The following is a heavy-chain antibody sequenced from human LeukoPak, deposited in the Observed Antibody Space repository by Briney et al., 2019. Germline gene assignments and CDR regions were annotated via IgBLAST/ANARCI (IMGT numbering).Heavy chain of an antibody. V-gene: IGHV3-13*04. D-gene: IGHD6-19*01. CDR1: GFTFSNYD. CDR2: ISTAGDT. CDR3: VRAPPATGWLVDH. J-gene: IGHJ4*02. Sequence: PGGSLRLSCASSGFTFSNYDMLWVRQAAGQGLEWVSAISTAGDTYYPGSEKGRFTISRDNAKNSLYLQMRGLRVDDTAVYYCVRAPPATGWLVDHWGQGTVLTVSS.